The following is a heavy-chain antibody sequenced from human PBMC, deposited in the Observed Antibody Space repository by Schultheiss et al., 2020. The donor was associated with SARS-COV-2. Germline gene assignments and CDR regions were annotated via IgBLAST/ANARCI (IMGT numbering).Heavy chain of an antibody. Sequence: SLKISCAASGFTFSSYWMHWVRQAPGKGLEWVSGISWNSGSIGYADSVKGRFTISRDNAKNSLHLQMNSLRVEDTAVYYCARDYSSTRSDTGFDPWGQGTLVTVSS. V-gene: IGHV3-9*01. CDR1: GFTFSSYW. J-gene: IGHJ5*02. CDR2: ISWNSGSI. D-gene: IGHD2-2*01. CDR3: ARDYSSTRSDTGFDP.